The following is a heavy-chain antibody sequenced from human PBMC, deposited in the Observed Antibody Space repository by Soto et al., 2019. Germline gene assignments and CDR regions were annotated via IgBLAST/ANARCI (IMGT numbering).Heavy chain of an antibody. Sequence: QVQLVESGGGVVQPGRSLRLSCAASGFTFSSYGMHWVRQAPGKGLEWVAVISYDGSNKYYADSVKGRFTISRDNSKNTLYLQMNSLRAEDTAVYYCAKDLMYSSSWFVGLGFDYWGQGTLVTVSS. CDR2: ISYDGSNK. V-gene: IGHV3-30*18. J-gene: IGHJ4*02. D-gene: IGHD6-13*01. CDR1: GFTFSSYG. CDR3: AKDLMYSSSWFVGLGFDY.